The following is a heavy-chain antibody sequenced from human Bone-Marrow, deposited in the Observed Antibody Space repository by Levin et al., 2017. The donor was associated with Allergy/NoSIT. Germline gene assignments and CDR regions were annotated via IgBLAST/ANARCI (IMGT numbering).Heavy chain of an antibody. CDR1: GFTFSSYW. CDR2: IKQDGSEK. V-gene: IGHV3-7*01. D-gene: IGHD4-23*01. CDR3: ARDSRLRWYFDY. Sequence: SCAASGFTFSSYWMSWVRQAPGKGLEWVANIKQDGSEKYYVDSVKGRFTISRDNAKNSLYLQMNSLRAEDTAVYYCARDSRLRWYFDYWGQGTLVTVSS. J-gene: IGHJ4*02.